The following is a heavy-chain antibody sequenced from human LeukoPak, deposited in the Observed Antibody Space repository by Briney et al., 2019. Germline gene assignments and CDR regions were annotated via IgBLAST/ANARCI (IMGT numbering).Heavy chain of an antibody. J-gene: IGHJ4*02. CDR3: ARGWYYSGAYYFDS. V-gene: IGHV4-34*01. CDR1: GGSFSGYY. D-gene: IGHD2/OR15-2a*01. CDR2: INHSGST. Sequence: SETLSLTCAVYGGSFSGYYWSWIRQPPGKGLEWIGEINHSGSTNYNPSLKSRVIILIDTAKNHFSLNLTSVTAADTAVYFCARGWYYSGAYYFDSWGQGSLVTVSS.